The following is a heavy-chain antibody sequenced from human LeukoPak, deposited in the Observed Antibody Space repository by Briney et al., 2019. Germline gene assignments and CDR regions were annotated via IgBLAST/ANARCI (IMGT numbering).Heavy chain of an antibody. J-gene: IGHJ4*02. Sequence: MHWVRQAPGQGLEWMGWINPNSGGTNYAQKFQGRVTMTRDTSISTAYMELSRLRSDDTAVYYCARALSGYTDYWGQGTLVTVSS. V-gene: IGHV1-2*02. CDR3: ARALSGYTDY. D-gene: IGHD5-12*01. CDR2: INPNSGGT.